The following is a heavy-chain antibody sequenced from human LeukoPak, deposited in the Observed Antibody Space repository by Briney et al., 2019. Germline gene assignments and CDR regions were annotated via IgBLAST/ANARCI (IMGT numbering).Heavy chain of an antibody. J-gene: IGHJ3*02. CDR1: GFTFDNYG. CDR2: INWNGGST. V-gene: IGHV3-20*04. CDR3: ARIDTYYYDSSGYYSAFDI. Sequence: GGSLRLSCAASGFTFDNYGMSWVRQAPGKGLEWVSGINWNGGSTGYADSVKGRFTISRDNAKNSLYLQMNSLRAEDTALYYCARIDTYYYDSSGYYSAFDIWGQGTIVTVSS. D-gene: IGHD3-22*01.